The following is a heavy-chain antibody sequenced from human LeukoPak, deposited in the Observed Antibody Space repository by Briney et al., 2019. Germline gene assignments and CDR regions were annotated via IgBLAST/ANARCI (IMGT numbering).Heavy chain of an antibody. Sequence: PGGSLRLPCAASGFSFYHYSMSWLRQAPGKGLEWVSVISGSGASTYYADSVKGRFTISRDNSKNSLYLQTNSLNAEGTAEQSCDIDIAVHAADSYATDISGPGTMVIVSS. CDR2: ISGSGAST. CDR3: DIDIAVHAADSYATDI. D-gene: IGHD3-22*01. J-gene: IGHJ3*02. V-gene: IGHV3-23*01. CDR1: GFSFYHYS.